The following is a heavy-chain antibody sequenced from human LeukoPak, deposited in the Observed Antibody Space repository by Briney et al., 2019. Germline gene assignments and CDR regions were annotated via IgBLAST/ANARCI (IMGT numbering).Heavy chain of an antibody. Sequence: SETLSLTCTVSGGSISSYYWSWIRQPAGKGLEWIGRIYTSGSTNYNPSLKSRVPMSVDTSKNQFSLKLSSVTAADTAVYYCARESIAARPYYFDYWGQGTLVTVSS. J-gene: IGHJ4*02. D-gene: IGHD6-6*01. V-gene: IGHV4-4*07. CDR3: ARESIAARPYYFDY. CDR2: IYTSGST. CDR1: GGSISSYY.